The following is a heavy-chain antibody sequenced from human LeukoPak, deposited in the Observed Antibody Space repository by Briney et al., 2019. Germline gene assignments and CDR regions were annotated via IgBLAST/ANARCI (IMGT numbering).Heavy chain of an antibody. D-gene: IGHD4-23*01. CDR3: ARVPYGGGY. CDR1: GFTFSSYS. CDR2: ISSSSSTI. V-gene: IGHV3-48*04. J-gene: IGHJ4*02. Sequence: GGSLRLSCAASGFTFSSYSMNWVRQAPGKGLEWVSYISSSSSTIYYADSVKGRFTISRDNAKNSLYPQMNSLRAEDTAVYYCARVPYGGGYWGQGTLVTVSS.